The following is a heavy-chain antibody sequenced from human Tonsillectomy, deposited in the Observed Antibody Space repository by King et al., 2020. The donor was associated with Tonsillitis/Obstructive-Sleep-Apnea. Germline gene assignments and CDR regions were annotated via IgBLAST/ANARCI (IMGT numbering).Heavy chain of an antibody. Sequence: VQLVESGGGLVKPGGSLRLSCAASGFTFSDYYMSWIRQAPGKGLEWVSYISSGSSYTNYADSVKGRFTISRDNAKNSLYLQMNSLRAEDTAVYYCATLYTNTSPFDYWGRGTLVTVSS. J-gene: IGHJ4*02. V-gene: IGHV3-11*05. CDR2: ISSGSSYT. CDR3: ATLYTNTSPFDY. D-gene: IGHD2-2*02. CDR1: GFTFSDYY.